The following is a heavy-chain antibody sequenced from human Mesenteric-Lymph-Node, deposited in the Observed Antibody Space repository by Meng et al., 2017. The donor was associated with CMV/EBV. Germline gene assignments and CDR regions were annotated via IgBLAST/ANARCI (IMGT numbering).Heavy chain of an antibody. J-gene: IGHJ4*02. CDR3: ARDLGGHFDY. CDR2: INAGNGNT. CDR1: GYTFTSYA. V-gene: IGHV1-3*01. D-gene: IGHD3-16*01. Sequence: SCKASGYTFTSYAMHWVRQAPGQRLEWMGWINAGNGNTKYSQKFQGRVTITRDTSATTAYMELSSLRSEDTAIYYCARDLGGHFDYWGRGTLVTVSS.